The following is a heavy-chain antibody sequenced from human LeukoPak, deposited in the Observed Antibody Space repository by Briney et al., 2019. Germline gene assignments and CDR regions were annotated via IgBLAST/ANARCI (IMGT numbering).Heavy chain of an antibody. V-gene: IGHV3-53*01. Sequence: WVRQAPGKGLEWVSFIYSDGNTYYGDSVKGRFTLSRDSSRNTLYLQMNSLTVDDTAVYYCAGDTHSSSWYYHWGQGTLVTVSS. J-gene: IGHJ5*02. D-gene: IGHD6-19*01. CDR3: AGDTHSSSWYYH. CDR2: IYSDGNT.